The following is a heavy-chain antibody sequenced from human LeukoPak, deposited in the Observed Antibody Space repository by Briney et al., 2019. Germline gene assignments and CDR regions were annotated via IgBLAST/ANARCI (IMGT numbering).Heavy chain of an antibody. CDR1: GFTFSSYA. D-gene: IGHD1-7*01. V-gene: IGHV3-7*01. CDR2: IKQEGNEK. CDR3: ARDTLGEGEDTNYAVYYFDY. Sequence: GGSLRLSCAASGFTFSSYAMSWVRQAPGKGLEWVANIKQEGNEKYYVDSVKGRFTISRDNAKNSLDLQMNSLRAEDTAVYYCARDTLGEGEDTNYAVYYFDYWGQGTVVTVSS. J-gene: IGHJ4*02.